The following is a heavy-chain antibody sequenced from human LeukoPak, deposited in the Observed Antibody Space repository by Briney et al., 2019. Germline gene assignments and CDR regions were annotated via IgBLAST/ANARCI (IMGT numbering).Heavy chain of an antibody. CDR3: AKYSSTSDGWYFDL. V-gene: IGHV4-34*01. J-gene: IGHJ2*01. CDR2: INHSGST. D-gene: IGHD6-13*01. CDR1: GGSFSGYY. Sequence: SETLSLTCAVYGGSFSGYYWSWIRQPPGKGLEWIGEINHSGSTNYNPSLKSRVTISVDTSKNQFSLKLSSVTAADTAVYYCAKYSSTSDGWYFDLWGRGTLVTVSS.